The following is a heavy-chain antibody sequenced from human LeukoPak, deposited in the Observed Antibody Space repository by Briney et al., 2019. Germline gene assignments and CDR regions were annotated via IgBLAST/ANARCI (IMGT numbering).Heavy chain of an antibody. CDR2: ISPIFGTA. J-gene: IGHJ4*02. CDR1: GGTFSSYA. Sequence: SVKVSCKASGGTFSSYAISWVRQAPGQGLEWMRGISPIFGTANYAQKFQGRVTITADESTSTAYMELSSLRSEDTAVYYCAGSSITIFGVAIALFDYWGQGTLVTVSS. D-gene: IGHD3-3*01. V-gene: IGHV1-69*13. CDR3: AGSSITIFGVAIALFDY.